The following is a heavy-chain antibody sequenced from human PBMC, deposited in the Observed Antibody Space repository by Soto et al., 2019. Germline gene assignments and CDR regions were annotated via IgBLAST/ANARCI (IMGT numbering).Heavy chain of an antibody. J-gene: IGHJ4*02. V-gene: IGHV1-3*01. CDR2: INAGNGNT. Sequence: ASVKVSCKASGYTFTSYAMHWVRQAPGQRLEWMGWINAGNGNTKYSQKFQGRVTITRDTSASTAYMELNSLRVEDTALYYCARGRRDYWGQGTLVTVSS. CDR1: GYTFTSYA. CDR3: ARGRRDY.